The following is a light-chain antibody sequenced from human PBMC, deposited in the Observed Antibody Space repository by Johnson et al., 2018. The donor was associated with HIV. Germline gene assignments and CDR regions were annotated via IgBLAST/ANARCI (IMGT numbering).Light chain of an antibody. V-gene: IGLV1-51*01. CDR1: SSNIGNNY. Sequence: QSVLTQPPSVSAAPGQKVTISCSGSSSNIGNNYVSWYQQLPGTAPKVLIYDNNKRPSGIPDRFSGSKSGTSVTLAITGLQTGDEADYYCGTWDTSLSVYVFGTGTKVTVL. J-gene: IGLJ1*01. CDR3: GTWDTSLSVYV. CDR2: DNN.